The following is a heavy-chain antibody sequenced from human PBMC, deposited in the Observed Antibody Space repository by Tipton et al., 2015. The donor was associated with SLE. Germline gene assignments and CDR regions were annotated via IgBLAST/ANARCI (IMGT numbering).Heavy chain of an antibody. V-gene: IGHV4-59*01. CDR2: IYYSGST. Sequence: TLSLTCTVSGGSISSYYWSWLRQPPGKELEWIGYIYYSGSTNYNPSLKSRVTISVDTSKNQFSLKLSSVTAADTAVYYCARAPYNAFDIWGQGTMVTVSS. D-gene: IGHD2-21*01. J-gene: IGHJ3*02. CDR1: GGSISSYY. CDR3: ARAPYNAFDI.